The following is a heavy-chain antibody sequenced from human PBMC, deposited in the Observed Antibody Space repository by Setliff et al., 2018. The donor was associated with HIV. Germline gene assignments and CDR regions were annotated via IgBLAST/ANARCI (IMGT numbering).Heavy chain of an antibody. J-gene: IGHJ5*02. D-gene: IGHD5-18*01. CDR1: GGSISSHY. Sequence: PSETLSLTCTVSGGSISSHYWSWIRQPPGKGLEWIGYIYYSGSTNYNPSLKSRVTISVDTSKNQFSLKLNSVTAADTAVYYCATSGYSYAFNWFDPWGQGTLVTVSS. CDR3: ATSGYSYAFNWFDP. CDR2: IYYSGST. V-gene: IGHV4-59*11.